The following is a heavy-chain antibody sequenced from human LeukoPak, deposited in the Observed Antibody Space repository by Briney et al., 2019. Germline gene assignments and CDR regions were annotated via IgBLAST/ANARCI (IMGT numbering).Heavy chain of an antibody. J-gene: IGHJ4*02. CDR1: GFTFSSYS. V-gene: IGHV3-48*02. Sequence: GGSLRLSCAASGFTFSSYSMNWVRQAPGKGLEWVSYISSDSRTIYYADSVKGRFTISRDNAKNSLYLQMKSLRDEDTAVYYCARYGAGTSYITNYFDYWGQGTLVTVSS. D-gene: IGHD3-10*01. CDR3: ARYGAGTSYITNYFDY. CDR2: ISSDSRTI.